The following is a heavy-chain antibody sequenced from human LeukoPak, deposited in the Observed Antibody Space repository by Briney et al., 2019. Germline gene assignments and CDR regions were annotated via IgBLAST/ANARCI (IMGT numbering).Heavy chain of an antibody. V-gene: IGHV4-30-4*01. Sequence: PSETLSLTCTVSGGSISSGDYYWSWIRQPPGKGLEGIGYIYYSGSTYCNPSLKSRVSISRDMSKNQLSLMLSSVTAADTAVYYCARGFGAGNYYGWFDPWGQGTLVSVSS. J-gene: IGHJ5*02. CDR3: ARGFGAGNYYGWFDP. CDR2: IYYSGST. D-gene: IGHD3-10*01. CDR1: GGSISSGDYY.